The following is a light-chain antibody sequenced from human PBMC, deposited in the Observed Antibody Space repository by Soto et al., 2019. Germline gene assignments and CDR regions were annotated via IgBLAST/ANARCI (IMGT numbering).Light chain of an antibody. CDR2: STS. CDR3: ALFMGNGISV. CDR1: SGSVSTANN. V-gene: IGLV8-61*01. Sequence: QAVVTQESSFSVSPGGTVTLTCGLSSGSVSTANNPNWYQQTPGQAPRTLIYSTSTRSSGVPDRFSGSILGNKAALTITGAQPDDDSDYYCALFMGNGISVFGTGTKLTVL. J-gene: IGLJ1*01.